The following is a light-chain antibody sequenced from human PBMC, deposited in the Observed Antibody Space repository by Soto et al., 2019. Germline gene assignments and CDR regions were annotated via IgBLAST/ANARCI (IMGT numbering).Light chain of an antibody. J-gene: IGKJ2*01. V-gene: IGKV3-20*01. CDR3: QQYGSSPPT. CDR2: GAS. Sequence: EIVLTQSPGTLSLSPGERATLSCRASQSVSSSYLAWYQHKPGQAPRLLIYGASSRATGIPDRFSGSGSGTDFTLTSSRLEPEDFAVYYCQQYGSSPPTFGQGTKPEIK. CDR1: QSVSSSY.